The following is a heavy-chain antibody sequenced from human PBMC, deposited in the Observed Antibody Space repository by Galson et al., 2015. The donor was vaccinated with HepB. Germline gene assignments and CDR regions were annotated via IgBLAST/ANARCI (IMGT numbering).Heavy chain of an antibody. J-gene: IGHJ5*02. V-gene: IGHV1-18*01. D-gene: IGHD3-9*01. CDR3: ARARYVTSAPDH. CDR2: ISPYSVDT. CDR1: GYTFRQYG. Sequence: SVKVSCKASGYTFRQYGVSWVRQAPGHGLQWMGWISPYSVDTSHAENLQGRVTMTTDTSTTTVYMELRSLRFDDTAVYYCARARYVTSAPDHWGQGTLITVSS.